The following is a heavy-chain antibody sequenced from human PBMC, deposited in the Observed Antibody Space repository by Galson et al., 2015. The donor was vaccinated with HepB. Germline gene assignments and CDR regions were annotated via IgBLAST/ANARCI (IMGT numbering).Heavy chain of an antibody. CDR3: AGELVFPPYSSSWYHH. CDR2: ISSSSSYI. Sequence: SLRLSCAASGFTFSSYSMNWVRQAPGKGLEWVSSISSSSSYIYYADSVKGRFTISRDSAKNSLYLQMNSLRAEDTAVYYCAGELVFPPYSSSWYHHWGQGTLVTVSS. D-gene: IGHD6-13*01. J-gene: IGHJ4*02. CDR1: GFTFSSYS. V-gene: IGHV3-21*01.